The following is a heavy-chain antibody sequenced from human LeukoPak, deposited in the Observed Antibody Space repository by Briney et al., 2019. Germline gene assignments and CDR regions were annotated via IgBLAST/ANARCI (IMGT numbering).Heavy chain of an antibody. CDR2: ISGSGSTI. CDR1: GFTFSDYY. D-gene: IGHD1-26*01. CDR3: ARDSSGSYFHFDAFDI. V-gene: IGHV3-11*01. J-gene: IGHJ3*02. Sequence: GGSLRLSCAASGFTFSDYYMSWIRQAPGKGLEWVSYISGSGSTIYYADSVKGRFTISRDNAKNSLYLQMNSLRAEDTAVYYCARDSSGSYFHFDAFDIWGQGTMVTVSS.